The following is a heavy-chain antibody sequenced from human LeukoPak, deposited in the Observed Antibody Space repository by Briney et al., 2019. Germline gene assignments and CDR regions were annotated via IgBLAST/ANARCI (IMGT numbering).Heavy chain of an antibody. J-gene: IGHJ5*02. V-gene: IGHV3-9*01. CDR1: GFTFDDYA. Sequence: GRSLRLSCAASGFTFDDYAMHWVRQAPGKGLEWVSGISWNSGSIGYADSVKGRFTISRDNAKNSLYLQMNSLRAEDTALYYCAKDPIRRAGYSSSWYPRNRFDPWGQGTLVTVSS. CDR2: ISWNSGSI. CDR3: AKDPIRRAGYSSSWYPRNRFDP. D-gene: IGHD6-13*01.